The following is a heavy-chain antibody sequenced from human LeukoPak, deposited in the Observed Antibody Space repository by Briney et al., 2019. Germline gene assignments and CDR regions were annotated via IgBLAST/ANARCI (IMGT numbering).Heavy chain of an antibody. J-gene: IGHJ4*02. V-gene: IGHV3-53*01. D-gene: IGHD1-26*01. CDR3: ARDGDSGSYSFDY. Sequence: GGSLRLSCAASGFTFDDYAMSWVRQAPGKGLEWVSVIYSGGSTYYADSVKGRFTISRDNSKNTLYLQMNSLRAEDTAVYYCARDGDSGSYSFDYWGQGTLVTVSS. CDR2: IYSGGST. CDR1: GFTFDDYA.